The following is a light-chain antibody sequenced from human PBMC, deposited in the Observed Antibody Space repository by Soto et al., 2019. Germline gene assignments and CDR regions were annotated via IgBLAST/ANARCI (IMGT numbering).Light chain of an antibody. CDR1: SSDVGGYNY. Sequence: QSALTQPASVSGSPGQSITISCTGTSSDVGGYNYVSWYQQHPGKVPKLMIYDVSNRPSGVSDRFSGSKSGNTASLTISGLQAEDEALYYCSSYTGSSTVVFGGGTKLTVL. CDR2: DVS. V-gene: IGLV2-14*01. J-gene: IGLJ3*02. CDR3: SSYTGSSTVV.